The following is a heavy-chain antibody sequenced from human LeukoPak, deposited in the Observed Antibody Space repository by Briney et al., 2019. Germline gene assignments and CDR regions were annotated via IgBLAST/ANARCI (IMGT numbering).Heavy chain of an antibody. D-gene: IGHD2-15*01. CDR3: VRQGGWGGAASLIEF. V-gene: IGHV4-39*01. CDR1: GVSISTSTHY. J-gene: IGHJ4*02. CDR2: MFYRGST. Sequence: SETLSLTCTVSGVSISTSTHYWAWIRQPPGKGLEWIGSMFYRGSTYYNASLKSRVTLSVDTSRNQSSLKLSSVTPSDTAMYYCVRQGGWGGAASLIEFWGQGTLVTVSS.